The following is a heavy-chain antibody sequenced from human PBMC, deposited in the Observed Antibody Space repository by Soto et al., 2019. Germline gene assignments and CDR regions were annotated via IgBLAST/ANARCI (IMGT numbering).Heavy chain of an antibody. CDR2: IYYSGST. J-gene: IGHJ4*02. D-gene: IGHD2-2*01. V-gene: IGHV4-31*03. CDR1: GGSISSGAYY. Sequence: TLSLTCTISGGSISSGAYYWSWIRQHPGKGLEWIGYIYYSGSTYYNPSLKSRATISVDTSKNQFSLKLSSVTAADTAVYFCVCMPAYWGQGTLVTVSS. CDR3: VCMPAY.